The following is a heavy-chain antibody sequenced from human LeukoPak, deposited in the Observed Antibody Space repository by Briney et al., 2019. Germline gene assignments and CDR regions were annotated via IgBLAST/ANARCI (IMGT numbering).Heavy chain of an antibody. CDR1: GYNFTNYW. CDR3: ARREYSDSSGELGFDY. J-gene: IGHJ4*02. V-gene: IGHV5-51*01. D-gene: IGHD6-6*01. CDR2: IYPGDSDT. Sequence: GESLKISCKGSGYNFTNYWIGWVRQMPGKGLEWMGIIYPGDSDTRYSPPFQGQVTISADKSISTAYLQWTSLKASDTAMYYCARREYSDSSGELGFDYWGQGTLVTVSS.